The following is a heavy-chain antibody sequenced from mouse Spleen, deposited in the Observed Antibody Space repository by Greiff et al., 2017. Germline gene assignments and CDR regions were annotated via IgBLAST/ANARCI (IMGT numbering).Heavy chain of an antibody. J-gene: IGHJ4*01. CDR2: ISSGGGNT. CDR1: GFTFSSYT. CDR3: ARHLGAPYAMDY. Sequence: DVKLQESGGGLVKPGGSLKLSCAASGFTFSSYTMSWVRQTPAKRLEWVATISSGGGNTYYPDSVKGRFTISRDNARNTLYLQMSSLRSEDTAMYYCARHLGAPYAMDYWGQGTSVTVSS. V-gene: IGHV5-9*04. D-gene: IGHD4-1*01.